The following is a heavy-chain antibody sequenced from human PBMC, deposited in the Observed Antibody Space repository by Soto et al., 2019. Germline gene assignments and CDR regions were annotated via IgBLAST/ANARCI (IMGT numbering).Heavy chain of an antibody. V-gene: IGHV1-69*02. J-gene: IGHJ4*02. Sequence: QVQLVQSGAEVKKPGSSVKVCCKASGGTFSSYTISWVRQAPGQGLEWMGRIIPILGIANYAQKFQGRVTITADKSTSTAYMELSSLRSEDTAVYYCARSPSTYGDYYFDYWGQGTLVTVSS. D-gene: IGHD4-17*01. CDR1: GGTFSSYT. CDR2: IIPILGIA. CDR3: ARSPSTYGDYYFDY.